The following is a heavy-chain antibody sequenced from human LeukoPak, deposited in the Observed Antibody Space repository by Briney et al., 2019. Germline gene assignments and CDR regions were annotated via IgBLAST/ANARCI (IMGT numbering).Heavy chain of an antibody. CDR3: ARVVPRGDYYGMDV. J-gene: IGHJ6*01. CDR1: GFTFSIDW. Sequence: GGSLRLSCAASGFTFSIDWMHWVRQAPGKGLVWVSRINTDGSGTIYADSVKGRFTISGDNAKNTLYLQMNSLRAEDTAVYYCARVVPRGDYYGMDVWGQGTTVTVSS. CDR2: INTDGSGT. V-gene: IGHV3-74*01.